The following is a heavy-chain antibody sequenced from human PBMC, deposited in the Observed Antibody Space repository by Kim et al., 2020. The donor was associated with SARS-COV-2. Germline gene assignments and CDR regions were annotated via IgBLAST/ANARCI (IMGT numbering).Heavy chain of an antibody. J-gene: IGHJ4*02. CDR1: KFTFSSYM. CDR3: ATGTGSF. CDR2: IKKDGGDK. D-gene: IGHD3-10*01. Sequence: GGSLRLSCAASKFTFSSYMMTWVRQAPGKGLEWVATIKKDGGDKYYVDSVKGRFTVSRDDAKNLLYLQMNSLRAEDTAVYYCATGTGSFWDQGTLVTVSS. V-gene: IGHV3-7*01.